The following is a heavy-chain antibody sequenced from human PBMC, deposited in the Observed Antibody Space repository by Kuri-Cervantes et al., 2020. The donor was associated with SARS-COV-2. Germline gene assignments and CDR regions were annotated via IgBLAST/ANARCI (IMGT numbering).Heavy chain of an antibody. CDR1: GFTVSSNY. CDR3: ARRESWKGDFDI. J-gene: IGHJ3*02. D-gene: IGHD1-1*01. CDR2: IYSGGGT. V-gene: IGHV3-53*01. Sequence: GESLKISCAASGFTVSSNYMSWVHQAPGKGLEWVSVIYSGGGTYYAGSVKGRFTISRDNYKNTLYLQMNSLRAEDTAVYYCARRESWKGDFDIWGQGTMVTVSS.